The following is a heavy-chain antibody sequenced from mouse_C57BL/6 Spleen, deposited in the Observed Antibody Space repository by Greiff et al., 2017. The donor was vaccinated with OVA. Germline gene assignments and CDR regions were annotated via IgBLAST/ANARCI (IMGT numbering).Heavy chain of an antibody. CDR1: GYAFTNYL. J-gene: IGHJ3*01. Sequence: QVQLQQSGAELVRPGTSVKVSCKASGYAFTNYLIEWVKQRPGQGLEWIGVINPGSGGTNYNEKFKGKATLTADKSSSTAYMQLSSLTSEDSAVYFCARSTAQVAWFAYWGQGTLVTVSA. CDR3: ARSTAQVAWFAY. CDR2: INPGSGGT. D-gene: IGHD3-2*02. V-gene: IGHV1-54*01.